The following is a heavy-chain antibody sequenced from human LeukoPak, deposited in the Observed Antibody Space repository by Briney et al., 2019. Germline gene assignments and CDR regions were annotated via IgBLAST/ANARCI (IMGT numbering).Heavy chain of an antibody. CDR3: ARVPAFGDFDY. Sequence: GGSLRLSCAASGFTFSSYAMNWVRQAPGKGLEWVSYISSSGSTIYYADSVKGRFTISRDNAKNSLYLQMSSLRAEDTAVYYCARVPAFGDFDYWGQGTLVTVSS. D-gene: IGHD3-10*01. CDR1: GFTFSSYA. CDR2: ISSSGSTI. V-gene: IGHV3-48*03. J-gene: IGHJ4*02.